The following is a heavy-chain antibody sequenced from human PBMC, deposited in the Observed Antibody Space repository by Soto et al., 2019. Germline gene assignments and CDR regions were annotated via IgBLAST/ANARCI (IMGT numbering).Heavy chain of an antibody. V-gene: IGHV4-34*01. Sequence: PSETLSLTCAVYGGSFSGYYWSWIRQPPGKGLEWIGEINHSGSTNYNPSLKSRVTISVDTSKNQFSLKLSSVTAADTAVYYCARGDDSSGYYLWVSGSGFYYFDYWGQGTLVTVSS. J-gene: IGHJ4*02. D-gene: IGHD3-22*01. CDR3: ARGDDSSGYYLWVSGSGFYYFDY. CDR1: GGSFSGYY. CDR2: INHSGST.